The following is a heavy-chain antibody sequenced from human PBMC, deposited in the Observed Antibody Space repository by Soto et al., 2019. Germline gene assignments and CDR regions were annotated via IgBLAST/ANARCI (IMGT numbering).Heavy chain of an antibody. J-gene: IGHJ6*02. CDR1: GFSLTSGVVG. CDR3: AHRLPGPSGYDV. CDR2: IYWNDEQ. Sequence: QITLKESGPTLVKPTQPLTLTCTFSGFSLTSGVVGVGWIRQPPGEALEWLALIYWNDEQYYNPSLRNRLTNTRDTSKNQVVLTMTNMHPVDTATYYCAHRLPGPSGYDVWGQGTTVTVSS. D-gene: IGHD6-13*01. V-gene: IGHV2-5*01.